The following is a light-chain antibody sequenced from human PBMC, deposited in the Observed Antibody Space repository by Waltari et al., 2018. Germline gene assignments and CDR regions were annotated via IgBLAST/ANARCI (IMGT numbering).Light chain of an antibody. Sequence: EIALTQSPATLSLSPGERATLTCRASQSVSSYLAWYQQKPGQAPRLLIYDASNGATGIPARCSGSGSGTDFTLNISSLEPEDVAVYYCQQRSNWSVTFGGGTKVEIK. J-gene: IGKJ4*01. CDR2: DAS. CDR1: QSVSSY. V-gene: IGKV3-11*01. CDR3: QQRSNWSVT.